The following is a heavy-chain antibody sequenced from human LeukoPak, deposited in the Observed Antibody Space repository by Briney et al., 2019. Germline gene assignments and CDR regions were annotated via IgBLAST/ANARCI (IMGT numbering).Heavy chain of an antibody. CDR2: ISGSGGST. CDR3: AKVGKRDAFDI. CDR1: SSXA. J-gene: IGHJ3*02. V-gene: IGHV3-23*01. Sequence: SSXAMSWVRQAXGKGLEWVSAISGSGGSTYYADSVKGRFTISRDNSKNTLYLQMNSLRAEDTAVYYCAKVGKRDAFDIWGQGTMVTVSS.